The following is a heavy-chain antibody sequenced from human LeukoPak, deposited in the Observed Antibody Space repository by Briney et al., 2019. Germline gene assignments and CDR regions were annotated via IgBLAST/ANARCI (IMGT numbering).Heavy chain of an antibody. CDR1: GGSISSSSYY. Sequence: SETLSLTCTVSGGSISSSSYYWGWIRQPPGKGLEWIGSIYYSGSTYYNPSLKSRATISVDTSKNQFSLKLSSVTAADTAVYYCATYCSSTSCYTKDNWGQGTLVTVPS. CDR2: IYYSGST. CDR3: ATYCSSTSCYTKDN. J-gene: IGHJ4*02. D-gene: IGHD2-2*02. V-gene: IGHV4-39*01.